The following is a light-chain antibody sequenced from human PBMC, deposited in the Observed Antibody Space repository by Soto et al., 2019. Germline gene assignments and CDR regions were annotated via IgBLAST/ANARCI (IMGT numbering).Light chain of an antibody. Sequence: DIQMTQSPSSLSASVGDRVTITCRASQGVSGYLLWYQQRQGRAPKLLIYAASNLLSGVPSRFSGSGSGTDFTLTISSLEPEDSAIYYCQQRNIWPPVTFGQGTRLEIK. V-gene: IGKV1-39*01. CDR1: QGVSGY. CDR3: QQRNIWPPVT. CDR2: AAS. J-gene: IGKJ5*01.